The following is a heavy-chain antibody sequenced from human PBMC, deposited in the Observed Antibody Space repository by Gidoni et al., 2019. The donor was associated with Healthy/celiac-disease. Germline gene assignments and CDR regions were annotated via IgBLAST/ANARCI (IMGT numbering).Heavy chain of an antibody. Sequence: EVQLVESGGGLVQPGRSLRLSCAASGFTFDDYAMHWVRQAPGKGLEWVSGISWNSGSIGYADSVKGRFTISRDNAKNSLYLQMNSLRAEDTALYYCAKGTGYLGFGESTDYWGQGTLVTVSS. CDR1: GFTFDDYA. D-gene: IGHD3-10*01. CDR2: ISWNSGSI. J-gene: IGHJ4*02. V-gene: IGHV3-9*01. CDR3: AKGTGYLGFGESTDY.